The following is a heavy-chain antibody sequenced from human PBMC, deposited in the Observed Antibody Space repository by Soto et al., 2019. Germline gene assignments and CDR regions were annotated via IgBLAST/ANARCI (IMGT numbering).Heavy chain of an antibody. V-gene: IGHV4-31*03. CDR1: GAAVSGGGQY. CDR2: IYYIGST. D-gene: IGHD2-15*01. Sequence: QVHLQESGPGLLKPSQTLSLTCTVSGAAVSGGGQYWNWVRQLPGKGLEWIGNIYYIGSTDYNPSLKSRVTISFDTSKNQFSLKLISVTAADTAVYYCSRERVLGDRGGFDVWGQGTTVTVSS. CDR3: SRERVLGDRGGFDV. J-gene: IGHJ6*02.